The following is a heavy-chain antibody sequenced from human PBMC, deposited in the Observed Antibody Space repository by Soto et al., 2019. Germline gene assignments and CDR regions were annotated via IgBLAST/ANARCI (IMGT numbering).Heavy chain of an antibody. J-gene: IGHJ4*02. CDR3: AKDADTSSSVVQAY. CDR2: ISPSGAST. V-gene: IGHV3-23*01. D-gene: IGHD6-6*01. Sequence: EVQLMESGGGLVQPGGSPRLSCAASGFTFSTIAMSWVRQAPGEGLEWVSTISPSGASTYYADSLKGRFTISRDNSKNTLYLQISSLRTDDTAVYFCAKDADTSSSVVQAYWGQGTLVTVSS. CDR1: GFTFSTIA.